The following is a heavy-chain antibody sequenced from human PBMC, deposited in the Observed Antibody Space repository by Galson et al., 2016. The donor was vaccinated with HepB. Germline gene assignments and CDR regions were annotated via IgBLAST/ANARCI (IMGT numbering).Heavy chain of an antibody. CDR2: IFSNDEK. D-gene: IGHD3-10*01. Sequence: PALVKPTQTLTLTCTVSGFSLSYARMGVSWIRQPPGKALEWLAHIFSNDEKSYNTSLKSRLTISKDTSKSQVVLTMTNMDPVDTATYYCVRLLKSSWFGGLLGGYFDYWGQGTLVTGSS. J-gene: IGHJ4*02. V-gene: IGHV2-26*01. CDR3: VRLLKSSWFGGLLGGYFDY. CDR1: GFSLSYARMG.